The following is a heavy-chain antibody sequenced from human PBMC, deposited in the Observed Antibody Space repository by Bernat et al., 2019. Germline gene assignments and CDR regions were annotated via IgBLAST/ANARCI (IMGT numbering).Heavy chain of an antibody. V-gene: IGHV3-23*01. CDR3: AKDYASGSGTYDHVAY. J-gene: IGHJ4*02. CDR1: EFTFSSYA. CDR2: ISGSGGNT. Sequence: EVQLLESGGGLVQPGGSLRLSCAASEFTFSSYAMTWVRQAPGKGLDWVATISGSGGNTYYADAVKGRFSISRDNSKNTLFLQMNSLRAEDTAVYYCAKDYASGSGTYDHVAYWGQGTLVTVSS. D-gene: IGHD3-10*01.